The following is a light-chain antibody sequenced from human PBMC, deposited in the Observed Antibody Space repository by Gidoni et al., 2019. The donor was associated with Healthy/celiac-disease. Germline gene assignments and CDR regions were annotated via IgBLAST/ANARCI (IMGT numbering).Light chain of an antibody. CDR1: QSFSNY. CDR3: QQTYSTLRT. J-gene: IGKJ1*01. V-gene: IGKV1-39*01. CDR2: AAS. Sequence: DIQMTQSPSSLSASVGDRVTITCRASQSFSNYLNWYQQKPGKAPKLLIYAASSLQSGVPSRFSGSGSGTDFTLTISSLQPEDFATYFCQQTYSTLRTFGQGTKVDIK.